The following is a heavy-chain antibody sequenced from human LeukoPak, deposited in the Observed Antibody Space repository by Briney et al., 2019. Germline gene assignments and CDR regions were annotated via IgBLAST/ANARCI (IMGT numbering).Heavy chain of an antibody. J-gene: IGHJ4*02. Sequence: SGPALVKPTQTLTLTCTFSGFSLSTSGMCVSWIRQPPGKALEWLARIDWDDDKYYSTSLKTRLTISKDTSKNQVVLTMTNMDPVDTATYYCVRMPVLRYFDWLLDYWGQGTLVTVSS. CDR3: VRMPVLRYFDWLLDY. CDR2: IDWDDDK. CDR1: GFSLSTSGMC. V-gene: IGHV2-70*11. D-gene: IGHD3-9*01.